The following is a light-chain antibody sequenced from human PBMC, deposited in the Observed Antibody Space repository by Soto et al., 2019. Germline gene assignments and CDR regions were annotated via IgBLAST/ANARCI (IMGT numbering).Light chain of an antibody. CDR3: AAWDDSLTDYV. CDR2: SNN. CDR1: RSNIGSNT. Sequence: QSALTQPPSASGTPGQRVAISCSGSRSNIGSNTVSWYQHLPGTAPKLLMYSNNRRPSGVPDRFSGSKSGTSASLANSGLQSEDEADYYCAAWDDSLTDYVFGTGTKVTVL. V-gene: IGLV1-44*01. J-gene: IGLJ1*01.